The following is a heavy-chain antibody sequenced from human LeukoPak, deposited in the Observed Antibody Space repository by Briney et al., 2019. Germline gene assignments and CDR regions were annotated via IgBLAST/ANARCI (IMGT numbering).Heavy chain of an antibody. CDR2: INSDGSST. J-gene: IGHJ4*02. V-gene: IGHV3-74*01. CDR3: ARGFSSGWFFDY. Sequence: GGSLRLSCAASGFTFSSYWMHWFRQAPGKGLVWVSRINSDGSSTSYADSVKGRFTISRDNAKNTLYLQMNSLRAEDTAVYYCARGFSSGWFFDYWGQGTLVTVSS. D-gene: IGHD6-19*01. CDR1: GFTFSSYW.